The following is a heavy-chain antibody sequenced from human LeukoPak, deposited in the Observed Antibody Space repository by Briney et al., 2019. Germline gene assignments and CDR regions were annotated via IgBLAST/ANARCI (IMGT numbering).Heavy chain of an antibody. V-gene: IGHV4-59*01. CDR2: IYYSGST. J-gene: IGHJ6*03. D-gene: IGHD3-10*01. CDR3: ARVGNYGSGSYYLRYYYYYYMDV. Sequence: PSETLSLTCTVSGGSISSYYWSWIRQPPGKGLEWIGYIYYSGSTNYNPSLKSRVTISVDTSKNQFSLKLSSVTAADTAVYYCARVGNYGSGSYYLRYYYYYYMDVWGKGTTVTVSS. CDR1: GGSISSYY.